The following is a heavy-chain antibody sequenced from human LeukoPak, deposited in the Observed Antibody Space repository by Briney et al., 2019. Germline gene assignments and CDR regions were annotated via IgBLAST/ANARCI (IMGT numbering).Heavy chain of an antibody. D-gene: IGHD3-9*01. Sequence: GGSLRLSCAASGFTFSSYAMSWVRQALGKGLEWVSAISGSGGSTYYADSVKGRFTISRDNSKNTLYLQMNSLRAEDTAVYYCAKDDDILTGYYGMDVWGKGTTVTVSS. CDR1: GFTFSSYA. J-gene: IGHJ6*04. CDR3: AKDDDILTGYYGMDV. CDR2: ISGSGGST. V-gene: IGHV3-23*01.